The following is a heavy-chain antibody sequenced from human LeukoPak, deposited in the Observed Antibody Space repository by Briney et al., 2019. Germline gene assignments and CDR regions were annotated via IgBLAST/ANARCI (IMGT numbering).Heavy chain of an antibody. J-gene: IGHJ4*02. CDR2: INQDGTEK. CDR3: AKLAKYFYGSETFYFFEH. D-gene: IGHD3-10*01. V-gene: IGHV3-7*01. CDR1: GFTFSDYY. Sequence: PGGSLRLSCAASGFTFSDYYMSWIRQAPGKGLEWVANINQDGTEKYYVDSVKGRFTISRDNGKNSLYLQLNSLRVEDTAVYYCAKLAKYFYGSETFYFFEHWGRGTPVTASS.